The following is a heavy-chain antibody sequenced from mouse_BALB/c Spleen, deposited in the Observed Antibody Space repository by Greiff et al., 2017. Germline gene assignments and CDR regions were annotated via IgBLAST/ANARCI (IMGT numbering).Heavy chain of an antibody. D-gene: IGHD2-14*01. CDR3: ARGYRYDADQAWFAY. J-gene: IGHJ3*01. Sequence: QVQLQQSGAELARPGASVKLSCKASGYTFTDYYINWVKQRTGQGLEWIGEIYPGSGNTYYNEKFKGKATLTADKSSSTAYMQLSSLTSEDSAVYFCARGYRYDADQAWFAYWGQGTLVTVSA. CDR1: GYTFTDYY. V-gene: IGHV1-77*01. CDR2: IYPGSGNT.